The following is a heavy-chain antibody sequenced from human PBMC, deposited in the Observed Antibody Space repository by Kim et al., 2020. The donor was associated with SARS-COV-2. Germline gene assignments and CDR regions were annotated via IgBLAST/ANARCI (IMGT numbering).Heavy chain of an antibody. Sequence: HSGTTNFNPSLKSRVTMSVDPAKNQFSLKLNSVTAAATAMYYCARGVPGYWGQGTLVTVSP. J-gene: IGHJ4*02. D-gene: IGHD1-1*01. V-gene: IGHV4-34*01. CDR3: ARGVPGY. CDR2: HSGTT.